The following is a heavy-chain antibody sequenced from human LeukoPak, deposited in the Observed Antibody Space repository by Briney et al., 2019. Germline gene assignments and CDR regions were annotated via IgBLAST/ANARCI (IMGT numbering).Heavy chain of an antibody. CDR2: INHSGST. V-gene: IGHV4-34*01. Sequence: SETLSLTCAVYGGSFSGYYWSWIRQPPGKGLEWIGEINHSGSTNYNPSLKSRVTISVDTSQNQFSLKLSSVTAADTAVYYCARGPDILTGSTLFPDYWGQGTLVTVSS. D-gene: IGHD3-9*01. CDR1: GGSFSGYY. CDR3: ARGPDILTGSTLFPDY. J-gene: IGHJ4*02.